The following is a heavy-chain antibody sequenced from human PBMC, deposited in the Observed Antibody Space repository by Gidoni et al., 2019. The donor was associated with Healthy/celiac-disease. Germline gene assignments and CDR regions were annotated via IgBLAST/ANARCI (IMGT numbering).Heavy chain of an antibody. CDR2: IYTSGST. D-gene: IGHD1-20*01. V-gene: IGHV4-61*02. Sequence: QVQLQESGPGLVKPSQTLSLTCTVSGGSISSGSYYWSWIRPPAGKGLEWIGRIYTSGSTNYNPYLKSRVTISVDTSKNQFSLKLSSVTAADTAVYYCARGHNWKGFDYWGQGTLVTVSS. CDR3: ARGHNWKGFDY. J-gene: IGHJ4*02. CDR1: GGSISSGSYY.